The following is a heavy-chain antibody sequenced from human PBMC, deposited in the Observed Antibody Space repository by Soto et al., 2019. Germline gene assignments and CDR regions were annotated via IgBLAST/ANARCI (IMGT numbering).Heavy chain of an antibody. V-gene: IGHV3-33*01. D-gene: IGHD6-13*01. Sequence: VQLVESGGGVVQPGRSLRLSCEASGFVYSHYAMHWVRQAPGKGPEWVALIWNDGSQKNYVDPVKGRFTISRDNSKNTLNLQMNSLRADDTAMYFCVRGIPSQYSSTWLYWQFDLWGPGTLVTVSS. CDR2: IWNDGSQK. J-gene: IGHJ2*01. CDR3: VRGIPSQYSSTWLYWQFDL. CDR1: GFVYSHYA.